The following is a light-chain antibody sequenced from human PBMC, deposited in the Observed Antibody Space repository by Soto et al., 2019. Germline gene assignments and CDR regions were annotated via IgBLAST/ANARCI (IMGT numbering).Light chain of an antibody. J-gene: IGLJ3*02. CDR1: SSNIGSDT. Sequence: QSVLTQPPSVSGTPGLRVTISCSGGSSNIGSDTVNWYKQLPGAATKLLIFNDDQRPSGVPDRFSGSRSGTFASLVISGLQSDYEANYFCSTWDGSLNGWVFGGGTKLTVL. V-gene: IGLV1-44*01. CDR2: NDD. CDR3: STWDGSLNGWV.